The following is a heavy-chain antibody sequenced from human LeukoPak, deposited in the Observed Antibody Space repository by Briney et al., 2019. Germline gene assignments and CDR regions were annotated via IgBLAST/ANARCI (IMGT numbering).Heavy chain of an antibody. CDR1: GFNFDIYG. CDR3: AKDLHGAFDY. V-gene: IGHV3-23*01. Sequence: GGSLRLSCAASGFNFDIYGMSWVRQAPGKGLDWLSAISANGVNTYYGDSAKGRFTISRDNSKNTLYLHMHSLRADDTALYYCAKDLHGAFDYWGQGILVTVS. D-gene: IGHD3-10*01. J-gene: IGHJ4*02. CDR2: ISANGVNT.